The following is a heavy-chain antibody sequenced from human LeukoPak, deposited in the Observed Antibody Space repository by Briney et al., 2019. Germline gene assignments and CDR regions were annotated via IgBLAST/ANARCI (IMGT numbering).Heavy chain of an antibody. CDR2: IYYSGST. J-gene: IGHJ6*02. Sequence: SETLSLTCTVSGGSISSYYWSWIRQPPGKGLEWIGYIYYSGSTNYNPSLKSRVTISVDTSKNQFSLKLSSVTAADTAVYYCARVAESSSWYVPSYYYGMDVWGQGTTVTVSS. CDR1: GGSISSYY. D-gene: IGHD6-13*01. V-gene: IGHV4-59*01. CDR3: ARVAESSSWYVPSYYYGMDV.